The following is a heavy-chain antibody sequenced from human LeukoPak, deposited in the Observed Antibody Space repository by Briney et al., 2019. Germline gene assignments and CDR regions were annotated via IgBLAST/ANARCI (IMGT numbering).Heavy chain of an antibody. CDR3: ARDRPSPYYYYGMDV. D-gene: IGHD6-6*01. CDR2: IYSGGST. V-gene: IGHV3-66*01. J-gene: IGHJ6*02. Sequence: AGGSLRLSCAASGFTVSSNYMSWVRQAPGKGPEWVSVIYSGGSTYYADSVKGRFTISRDNSKNTLYLQMNSLRAEDTAVYYCARDRPSPYYYYGMDVWGQGTTVTVSS. CDR1: GFTVSSNY.